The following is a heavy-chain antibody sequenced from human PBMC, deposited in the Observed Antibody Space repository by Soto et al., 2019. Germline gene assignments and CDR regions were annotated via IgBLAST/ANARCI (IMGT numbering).Heavy chain of an antibody. D-gene: IGHD5-12*01. V-gene: IGHV1-69*01. CDR2: IIPIFGTA. CDR1: GGTFSSYA. Sequence: QVQLVQSGAEVKKPGSSVKVSSKASGGTFSSYAISWVRQAPGQGLEWMGGIIPIFGTANYAQKFQGRVTITADETTSTAYMELSRLRSEDTAVYYCAREQTRDGYKYDAFDIWGQETMVTASS. CDR3: AREQTRDGYKYDAFDI. J-gene: IGHJ3*02.